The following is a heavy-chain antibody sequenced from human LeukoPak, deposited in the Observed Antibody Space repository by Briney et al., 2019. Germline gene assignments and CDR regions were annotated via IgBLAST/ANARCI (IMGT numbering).Heavy chain of an antibody. CDR1: GFTFSSYG. D-gene: IGHD3-16*01. CDR3: ARDSPLGGSVDY. V-gene: IGHV3-33*01. CDR2: IWYDGSNK. J-gene: IGHJ4*02. Sequence: PGRFLRLSCAASGFTFSSYGMHWVRQAPGKGLEWVAVIWYDGSNKYYADSVKGRFTISRDNSKNTLYLQMNSLRAEDTAVYYCARDSPLGGSVDYWGQGTLVTVSS.